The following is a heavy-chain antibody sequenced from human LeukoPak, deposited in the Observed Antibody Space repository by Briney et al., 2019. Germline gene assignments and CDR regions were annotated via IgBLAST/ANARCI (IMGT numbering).Heavy chain of an antibody. J-gene: IGHJ5*02. CDR2: IKQDGSEK. Sequence: GGSLRLSCAAPGFTFSSYWMSWVRQAPGKGLEWVANIKQDGSEKYYVDSVKGRFTISRDNAKNSLYLQMNSLRAEDTAVYYCARVRLRGSGYCPWGQGTLVTVSS. V-gene: IGHV3-7*01. CDR1: GFTFSSYW. CDR3: ARVRLRGSGYCP. D-gene: IGHD3-3*01.